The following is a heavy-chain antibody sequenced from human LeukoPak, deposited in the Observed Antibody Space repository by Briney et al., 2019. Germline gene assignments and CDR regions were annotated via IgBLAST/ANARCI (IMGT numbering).Heavy chain of an antibody. D-gene: IGHD4-23*01. V-gene: IGHV1-8*01. Sequence: EASVKVSCKASGYTFTSYDINWVRQATGQGLEWMGWMNPNSGNTGYAQKFQGRVTMTRNTSISTAYMELSSLRSEDTAVYYCARGVQTTVVDFDYWGQGTLDTVSS. CDR3: ARGVQTTVVDFDY. CDR1: GYTFTSYD. CDR2: MNPNSGNT. J-gene: IGHJ4*02.